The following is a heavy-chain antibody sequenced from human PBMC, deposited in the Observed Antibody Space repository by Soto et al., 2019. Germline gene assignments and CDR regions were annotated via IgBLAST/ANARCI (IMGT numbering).Heavy chain of an antibody. J-gene: IGHJ5*02. Sequence: SETLSLTCTVSVGSISKYHWIWIRQPPVKGLEWIGHIFYSGSTNYNPALKSRVTISVDTSKNQFSLKLSSVTAADTAVYYCARDSGYNYGYFRWFDPWGQGTLVTVS. D-gene: IGHD5-18*01. V-gene: IGHV4-59*01. CDR3: ARDSGYNYGYFRWFDP. CDR1: VGSISKYH. CDR2: IFYSGST.